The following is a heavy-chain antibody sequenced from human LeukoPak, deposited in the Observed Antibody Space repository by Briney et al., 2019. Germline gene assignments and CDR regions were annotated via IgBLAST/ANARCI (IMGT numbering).Heavy chain of an antibody. CDR2: IKSKIDGGTT. D-gene: IGHD3-22*01. Sequence: GGSLRLSCAASGFTFSNAWMSWVRQAPGKGLEWVGHIKSKIDGGTTDYAASVKGRFTISRDDSKNTLYLQMNSLKPEDTAVYYCTRAESYYDSSGYYYKVVGYYYYYMDVWGKGTTVTVSS. J-gene: IGHJ6*03. CDR3: TRAESYYDSSGYYYKVVGYYYYYMDV. V-gene: IGHV3-15*01. CDR1: GFTFSNAW.